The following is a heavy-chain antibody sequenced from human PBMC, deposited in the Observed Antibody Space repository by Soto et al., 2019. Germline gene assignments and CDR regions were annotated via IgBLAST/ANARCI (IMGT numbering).Heavy chain of an antibody. D-gene: IGHD6-19*01. V-gene: IGHV3-9*01. CDR3: ANESGAGTSYYCYGMGG. Sequence: GRSLRLSCAACGLTFDDYAMRWVRQAPGKGMEWVSGFSWYSGSIGYADSVKGRFTISRDNAKNSLYLQMNSLRAEDTALYHCANESGAGTSYYCYGMGGWGQGTAVTVAS. CDR2: FSWYSGSI. CDR1: GLTFDDYA. J-gene: IGHJ6*02.